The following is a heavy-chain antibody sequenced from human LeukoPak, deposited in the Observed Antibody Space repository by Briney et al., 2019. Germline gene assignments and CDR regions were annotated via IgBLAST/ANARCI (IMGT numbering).Heavy chain of an antibody. D-gene: IGHD2-21*01. V-gene: IGHV4-39*01. CDR1: GGSISSGTYH. CDR2: IHYSGST. J-gene: IGHJ4*02. Sequence: PSETLSLTCTVSGGSISSGTYHWGWIRQPPGKGLEWLGIIHYSGSTHYNPSRKSRIYITVDTSKNKFSLKLNSVTAADTAVYYCARHSGLGVVSPYFDYWGQGTLVTVSS. CDR3: ARHSGLGVVSPYFDY.